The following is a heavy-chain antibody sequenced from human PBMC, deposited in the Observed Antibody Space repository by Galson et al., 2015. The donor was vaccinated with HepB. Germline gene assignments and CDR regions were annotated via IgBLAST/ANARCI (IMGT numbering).Heavy chain of an antibody. CDR2: INSDGSSP. CDR3: ARELNGSGGQTDAFDI. Sequence: SLRLSCAAPGFTFTHHWMHWVRQAPGKGLVWVSRINSDGSSPDYADFVKGRSTISRDNAKNTLYLQMNGLRAEDTAVYYCARELNGSGGQTDAFDIWGQGTMVTVSS. J-gene: IGHJ3*02. D-gene: IGHD3-10*01. CDR1: GFTFTHHW. V-gene: IGHV3-74*01.